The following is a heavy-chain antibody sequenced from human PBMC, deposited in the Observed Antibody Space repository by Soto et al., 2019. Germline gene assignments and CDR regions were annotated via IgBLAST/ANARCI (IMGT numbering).Heavy chain of an antibody. Sequence: QLQLTQSGGEARKPGASVRVSCAASGYKFSTYAISWLRQAPGQGLEWMGLITPNSGYTNYAQKFQGRLILTTDIPSSPAYLELTSLRYDDTAIYYCATSYDTGFDPWGQGTLVSVS. CDR2: ITPNSGYT. CDR3: ATSYDTGFDP. CDR1: GYKFSTYA. V-gene: IGHV1-18*01. D-gene: IGHD3-9*01. J-gene: IGHJ5*02.